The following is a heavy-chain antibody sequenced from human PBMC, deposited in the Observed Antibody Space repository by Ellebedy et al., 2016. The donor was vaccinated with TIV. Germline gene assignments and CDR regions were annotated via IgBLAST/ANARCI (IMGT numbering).Heavy chain of an antibody. CDR3: ARAGRKLKRGYSYGHLYYYYGMDV. Sequence: GESLKISXAASGFTFSDYYMSWIRQAPGKGLEWVSYISSSGSTIYYADSVKGRFTISRDNAKNSLYLQMNSLRAEDTAVYYCARAGRKLKRGYSYGHLYYYYGMDVWGQGTTVTVSS. CDR2: ISSSGSTI. J-gene: IGHJ6*02. D-gene: IGHD5-18*01. CDR1: GFTFSDYY. V-gene: IGHV3-11*01.